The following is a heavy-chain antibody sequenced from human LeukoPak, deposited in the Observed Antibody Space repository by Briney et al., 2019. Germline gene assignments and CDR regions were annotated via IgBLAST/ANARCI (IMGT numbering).Heavy chain of an antibody. D-gene: IGHD2-2*01. CDR2: ISGSGGST. V-gene: IGHV3-23*01. J-gene: IGHJ2*01. CDR3: ARGLVPAAMRYWYFDL. Sequence: GGSLRLSCAASGFTFSSYAMNWVRQAPGKGLEWVSAISGSGGSTYYADSVKGRFTISRDNSKNTLYLQINSLRAEDTTVYYCARGLVPAAMRYWYFDLWGRGTLVTVSS. CDR1: GFTFSSYA.